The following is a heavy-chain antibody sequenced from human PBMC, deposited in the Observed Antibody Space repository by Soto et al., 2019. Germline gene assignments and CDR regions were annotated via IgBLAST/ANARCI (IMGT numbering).Heavy chain of an antibody. Sequence: QVQLVQSGAEVKKPGASVKVSCKASGYTFTSYYMHWVRQTPGQGLEWMGIINPSGGSTSYAQKFQGGVTMTRDTSTSTVYMELSSLRSEDTAVYYCARAHKKAGPPDYGDYLDYWGQGTLVTVSS. CDR2: INPSGGST. CDR3: ARAHKKAGPPDYGDYLDY. V-gene: IGHV1-46*01. CDR1: GYTFTSYY. J-gene: IGHJ4*02. D-gene: IGHD4-17*01.